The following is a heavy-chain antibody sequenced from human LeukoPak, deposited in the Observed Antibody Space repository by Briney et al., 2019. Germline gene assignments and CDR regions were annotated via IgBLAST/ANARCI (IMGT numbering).Heavy chain of an antibody. D-gene: IGHD3-10*01. V-gene: IGHV7-4-1*02. CDR1: GYPFTSYA. J-gene: IGHJ6*03. CDR3: ARDTPGRVRWFGISYYYYYMDV. CDR2: INTNTGNP. Sequence: ASVKVSCKASGYPFTSYAMNWVRQAPGQGLEWMGWINTNTGNPTYAQGFTGRFVFSLDTSVSTAYLQISSLKAEDTAVYYCARDTPGRVRWFGISYYYYYMDVWGKGTTVTVSS.